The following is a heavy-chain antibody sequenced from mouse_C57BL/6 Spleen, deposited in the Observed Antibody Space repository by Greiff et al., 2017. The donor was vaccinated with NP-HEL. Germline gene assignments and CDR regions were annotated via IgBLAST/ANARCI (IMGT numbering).Heavy chain of an antibody. D-gene: IGHD2-5*01. CDR1: GYTFTDHT. V-gene: IGHV1-78*01. Sequence: VKLMESDAELVKPGASVKISCKVSGYTFTDHTIHWMKQRPEQGLEWIGYIYPRDGSTKYNEKFKGKSTLTVDKSSSTAYMQLSSLTSEDSAVYYCARWSNSSMDYWGQGTSVTVSS. CDR3: ARWSNSSMDY. J-gene: IGHJ4*01. CDR2: IYPRDGST.